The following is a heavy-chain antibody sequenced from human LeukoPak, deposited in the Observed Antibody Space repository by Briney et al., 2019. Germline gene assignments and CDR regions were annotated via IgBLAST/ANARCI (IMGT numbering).Heavy chain of an antibody. V-gene: IGHV1-2*02. J-gene: IGHJ4*02. Sequence: GASVKDSFLASGYTFTGYYMHWVRQAPGQGVAGMGWINPNSGGTNYAQKFQGRVTMTRDTSISTAYMELSRLRSDDTAVYYCARAYCGGDCYSNFDYWGQGTLVTVSS. CDR3: ARAYCGGDCYSNFDY. CDR1: GYTFTGYY. CDR2: INPNSGGT. D-gene: IGHD2-21*02.